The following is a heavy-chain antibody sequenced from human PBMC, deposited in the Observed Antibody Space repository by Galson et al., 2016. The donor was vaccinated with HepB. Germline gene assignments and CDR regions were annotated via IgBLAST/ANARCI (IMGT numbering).Heavy chain of an antibody. D-gene: IGHD6-13*01. CDR2: ISSGSSYI. CDR3: ARVREQQLLDAFDI. CDR1: GFTFNGYN. J-gene: IGHJ3*02. Sequence: SLRLSCAGSGFTFNGYNMNWVRQAPGKGPVWVSSISSGSSYIYYADSVKGRFTISRDNFKNSLYLQMNSLKAEDTALYYCARVREQQLLDAFDIWGQGTMVTVSS. V-gene: IGHV3-21*01.